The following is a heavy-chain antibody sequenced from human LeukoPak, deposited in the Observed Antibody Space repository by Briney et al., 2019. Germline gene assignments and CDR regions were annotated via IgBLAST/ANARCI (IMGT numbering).Heavy chain of an antibody. J-gene: IGHJ4*02. CDR2: ISSSGSTI. Sequence: GGSLRLSCAASGFTFSSYEMNWVRQAPGKRLEWVSYISSSGSTIYYADSVKGRFTISRDNAENSLYLQMNSLRAEDTAVYYCAREGMATIPFDYWGQGTLVTVSS. D-gene: IGHD5-24*01. CDR1: GFTFSSYE. CDR3: AREGMATIPFDY. V-gene: IGHV3-48*03.